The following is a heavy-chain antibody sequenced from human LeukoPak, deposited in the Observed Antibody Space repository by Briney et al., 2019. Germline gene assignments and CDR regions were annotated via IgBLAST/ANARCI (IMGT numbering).Heavy chain of an antibody. CDR1: GFTFSSYS. Sequence: GGSLRLSCAASGFTFSSYSMNWVRQAPGEGLEWVSYISSSSSTIYYADSVKGRFTISRDNAKNSLYLQMNSLRAEDTAVYYCAKAFCSNYVSGLDYWGQGTLVTVSS. CDR3: AKAFCSNYVSGLDY. D-gene: IGHD4-11*01. CDR2: ISSSSSTI. V-gene: IGHV3-48*01. J-gene: IGHJ4*02.